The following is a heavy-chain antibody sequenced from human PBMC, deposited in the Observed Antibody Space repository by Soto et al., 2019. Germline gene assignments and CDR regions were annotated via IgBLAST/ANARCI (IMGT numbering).Heavy chain of an antibody. J-gene: IGHJ6*02. D-gene: IGHD5-18*01. Sequence: QVQLVQSGAEVKKPRSSVKVSCKASGGTFSSYAITWVRQAPGQGLEWMGGFIPIFGTANYAQKFQGRVTITAVKSASIAYMELSSLRSEDTAVYYCARYWGGYSYAPYHYYYGMDVWGQGTTVTVSS. V-gene: IGHV1-69*06. CDR3: ARYWGGYSYAPYHYYYGMDV. CDR2: FIPIFGTA. CDR1: GGTFSSYA.